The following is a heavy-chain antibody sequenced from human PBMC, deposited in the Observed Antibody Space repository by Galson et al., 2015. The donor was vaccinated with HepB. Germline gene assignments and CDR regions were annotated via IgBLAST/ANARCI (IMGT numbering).Heavy chain of an antibody. Sequence: LRLSCAASGFTFSNYNMNWVRQPPGKGLEWVSSISTSSTYIYYADSVKGRFTISRDNAKNSLYLQMNSLRAEDTAVYYCARDPPLGTPLDYWGQGILVTVSS. D-gene: IGHD7-27*01. CDR2: ISTSSTYI. CDR1: GFTFSNYN. J-gene: IGHJ4*02. V-gene: IGHV3-21*01. CDR3: ARDPPLGTPLDY.